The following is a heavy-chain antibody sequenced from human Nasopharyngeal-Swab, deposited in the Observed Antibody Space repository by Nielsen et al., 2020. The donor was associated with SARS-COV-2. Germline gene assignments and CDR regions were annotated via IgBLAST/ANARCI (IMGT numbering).Heavy chain of an antibody. Sequence: SETLSLTCTVSGGSISSYYWSWIRQPPGKGLEWIGYIYYSGSTNYNPSLKSQVTISVDTSKNQFSLKLSSVTAADTAVYYCASSGYSSSWYADYYYYMDVWGKGTTVTVSS. CDR1: GGSISSYY. CDR2: IYYSGST. V-gene: IGHV4-59*01. D-gene: IGHD6-13*01. CDR3: ASSGYSSSWYADYYYYMDV. J-gene: IGHJ6*03.